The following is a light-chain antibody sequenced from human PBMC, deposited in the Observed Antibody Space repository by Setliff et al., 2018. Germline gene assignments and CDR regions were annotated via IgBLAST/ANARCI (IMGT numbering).Light chain of an antibody. Sequence: QSVLTQPPSVSAAPRQKVTISCSGSSSNIGSSYVSWYQQVPGTAPKLLIYDNNKRPSGIPDRFSGSKSGASGTLGIAGLQTGDEAEYYCATWDFSLRGVVFGGGTQRTVL. CDR3: ATWDFSLRGVV. V-gene: IGLV1-51*01. J-gene: IGLJ2*01. CDR1: SSNIGSSY. CDR2: DNN.